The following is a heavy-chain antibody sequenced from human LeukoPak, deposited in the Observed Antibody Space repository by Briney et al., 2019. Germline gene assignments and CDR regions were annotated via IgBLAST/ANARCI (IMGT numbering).Heavy chain of an antibody. Sequence: SETLSLTCRVYGGSFSGYYWTWIRQPPGKGLEWIGEINHSGSINYNPSLKSRVIMSVDTSKNRFSLNVRSVTAADTAVYYCGKFRYGYMGLDSWGQGTLVTVSS. V-gene: IGHV4-34*01. CDR2: INHSGSI. D-gene: IGHD5-24*01. CDR3: GKFRYGYMGLDS. CDR1: GGSFSGYY. J-gene: IGHJ4*02.